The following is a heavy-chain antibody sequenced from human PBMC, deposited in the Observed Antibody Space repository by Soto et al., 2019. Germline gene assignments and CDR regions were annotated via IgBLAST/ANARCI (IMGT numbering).Heavy chain of an antibody. D-gene: IGHD3-10*01. J-gene: IGHJ4*02. CDR3: ARDGPTGSGSYWDYFDL. V-gene: IGHV4-4*02. CDR1: GGSINSRNW. CDR2: IDHSGST. Sequence: QVQLRESGPRLVKPSGTLSLSCAVSGGSINSRNWWTWVRQPPGKSLEWIGEIDHSGSTKYNPSLKSRATIARERSRNQSPLNLTSVTAADTAVYYCARDGPTGSGSYWDYFDLWGQGTLVTVSS.